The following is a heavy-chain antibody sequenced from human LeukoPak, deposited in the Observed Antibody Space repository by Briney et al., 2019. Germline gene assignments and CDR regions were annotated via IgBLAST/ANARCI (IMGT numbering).Heavy chain of an antibody. V-gene: IGHV3-48*01. CDR3: ASVTMVRGVK. D-gene: IGHD3-10*01. Sequence: GGSLRLSCAASGFTFSSYAMSWVRQAPGKGLEWVSAISSSSSTIYYADSVKGRFTISRDNAKNSLYLQMNSLRAEDTAVYYCASVTMVRGVKWGQGTLVTVSS. CDR2: ISSSSSTI. J-gene: IGHJ4*02. CDR1: GFTFSSYA.